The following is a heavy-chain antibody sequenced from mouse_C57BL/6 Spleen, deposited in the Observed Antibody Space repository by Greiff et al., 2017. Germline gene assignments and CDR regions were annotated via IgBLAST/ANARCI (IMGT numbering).Heavy chain of an antibody. CDR3: ARDYDYDRDAMDY. CDR2: IYPGSGNT. CDR1: GYTFTDYY. Sequence: QVQLKQSGAELVRPGASVKLSCKASGYTFTDYYINWVKQRPGQGLEWIARIYPGSGNTYYNEKFKGKATLTAEKSSSTAYMQLSSLTSEDSAVYFCARDYDYDRDAMDYWGQGTSVTVSS. D-gene: IGHD2-4*01. J-gene: IGHJ4*01. V-gene: IGHV1-76*01.